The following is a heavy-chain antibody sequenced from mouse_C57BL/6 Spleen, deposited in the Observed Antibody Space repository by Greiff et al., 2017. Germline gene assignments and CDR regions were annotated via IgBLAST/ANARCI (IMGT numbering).Heavy chain of an antibody. V-gene: IGHV5-4*03. CDR3: ARYGGLHYYVSSSDWYFDV. Sequence: EVKLVESGGGLVKPGGSLKLSCAASGFTFSSYAMSWVRQTPETRLEWVATISDGGSYTYYPDNVKGRFTITRDNAKNNLYLQMSPLKSEDTARYYCARYGGLHYYVSSSDWYFDVWGTGTTVTVSS. CDR2: ISDGGSYT. D-gene: IGHD1-1*01. CDR1: GFTFSSYA. J-gene: IGHJ1*03.